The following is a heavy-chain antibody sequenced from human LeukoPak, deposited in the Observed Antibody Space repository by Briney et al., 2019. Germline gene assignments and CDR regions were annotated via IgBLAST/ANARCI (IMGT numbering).Heavy chain of an antibody. CDR1: GFTFSNYA. CDR2: IVGSGGST. J-gene: IGHJ4*02. V-gene: IGHV3-23*01. D-gene: IGHD3-9*01. CDR3: SKWGDYDVLTGYYDSDF. Sequence: PGASLRLSCAASGFTFSNYAMSWVRQAPGKGLGWVSAIVGSGGSTYYADSVKGRFSISRDNSKNTLFLQMNSLRVEDTALYYCSKWGDYDVLTGYYDSDFWGQGTLVTVSS.